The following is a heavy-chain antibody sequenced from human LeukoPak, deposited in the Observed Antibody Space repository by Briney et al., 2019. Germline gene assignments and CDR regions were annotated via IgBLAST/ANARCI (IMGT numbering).Heavy chain of an antibody. CDR1: GDSISLSFYY. CDR2: VYYSGTT. CDR3: ARGRNNYGGNSEIEY. Sequence: SETLSLTCSVSGDSISLSFYYWSWIRQPPGKALEWIGSVYYSGTTSYNPSLKSRVTISVDMSKNHFSLRLRSVTAADTAMYYCARGRNNYGGNSEIEYWGQGTLVTVSS. J-gene: IGHJ4*02. D-gene: IGHD4-23*01. V-gene: IGHV4-39*07.